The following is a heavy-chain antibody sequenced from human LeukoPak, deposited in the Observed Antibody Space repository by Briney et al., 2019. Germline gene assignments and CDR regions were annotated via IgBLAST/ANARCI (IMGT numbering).Heavy chain of an antibody. V-gene: IGHV3-23*01. J-gene: IGHJ4*02. CDR1: GFTFSSYA. CDR3: TKGVVAATPPIDY. D-gene: IGHD2-15*01. CDR2: ISGSGGST. Sequence: GGSLRLSCAASGFTFSSYAMSWVRQAPGKGLEWVSAISGSGGSTYYADSVKGRFTISRDNSKNTLYPQMNSLRAEDTAVYYCTKGVVAATPPIDYWGQGTLVTVSS.